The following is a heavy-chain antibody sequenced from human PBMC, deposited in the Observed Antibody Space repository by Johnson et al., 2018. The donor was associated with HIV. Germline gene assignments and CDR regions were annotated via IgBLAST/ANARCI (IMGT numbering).Heavy chain of an antibody. J-gene: IGHJ3*02. V-gene: IGHV3-30*03. CDR3: ARDVTAGNDAFDI. D-gene: IGHD1-1*01. Sequence: VQLVESGGGVVQPGRSLRLSCVASGFTFRNYGMHWVRQAPGKGLEWVAVISYDGSVKYYADSVKGRFTISRDNSNNTLYLQMNSLRAEDTAVYYCARDVTAGNDAFDIWGQGTMVTVSS. CDR2: ISYDGSVK. CDR1: GFTFRNYG.